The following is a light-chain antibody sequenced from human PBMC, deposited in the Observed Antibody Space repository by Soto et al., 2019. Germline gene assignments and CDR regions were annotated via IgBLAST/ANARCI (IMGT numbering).Light chain of an antibody. V-gene: IGKV3-15*01. CDR1: QSLRSN. J-gene: IGKJ5*01. CDR3: QQNSRWPHIT. Sequence: IVMTQFPPSLSVSPGEETTLASRASQSLRSNLAWYQQKPGQAPRLLIYGASTRATGIPDRFSGSGSGTQFTLTISRLQSEDSAVYFCQQNSRWPHITFGQGTRLEIK. CDR2: GAS.